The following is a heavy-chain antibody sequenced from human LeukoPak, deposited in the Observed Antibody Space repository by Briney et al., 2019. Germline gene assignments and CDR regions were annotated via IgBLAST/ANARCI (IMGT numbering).Heavy chain of an antibody. V-gene: IGHV4-39*01. CDR1: GFTFSSYA. CDR2: IYYSGST. Sequence: GSLRLSCAASGFTFSSYAMSWIRQPPGKGLEWIGSIYYSGSTYYNPSLKSRVTISVDTSKNQFSLKLSSVTAADTAVYYCARLPFGVVDYWGQGTLVTVSS. J-gene: IGHJ4*02. D-gene: IGHD3-3*01. CDR3: ARLPFGVVDY.